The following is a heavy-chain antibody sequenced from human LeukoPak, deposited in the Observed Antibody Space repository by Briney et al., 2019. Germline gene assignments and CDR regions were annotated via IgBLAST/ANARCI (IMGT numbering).Heavy chain of an antibody. D-gene: IGHD1-26*01. CDR1: GGSICSYY. J-gene: IGHJ3*02. Sequence: SETLSLTCTVSGGSICSYYWSWIRQPPGKGLEWIGYISYSGSTNYNPSLKSRVTISVDTSKNQFSLKLSSVTAADTAVYYCARRSLGATLGYAFDIWGQGTMVTVSS. CDR3: ARRSLGATLGYAFDI. V-gene: IGHV4-59*08. CDR2: ISYSGST.